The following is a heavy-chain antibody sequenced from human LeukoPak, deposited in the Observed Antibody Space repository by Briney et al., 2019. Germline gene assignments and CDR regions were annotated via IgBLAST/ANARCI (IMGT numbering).Heavy chain of an antibody. Sequence: PGGSLRLSCAASGFTFDDYGMSWVRQAPGKGLEWVSGINWNGGSTGYADSVKGRFTISRDNAKNSLYLQMNSLRAEDTALYYCARDGAWALTTVTTGASDYWGQGTLVTVSS. CDR3: ARDGAWALTTVTTGASDY. CDR1: GFTFDDYG. V-gene: IGHV3-20*04. CDR2: INWNGGST. D-gene: IGHD4-17*01. J-gene: IGHJ4*02.